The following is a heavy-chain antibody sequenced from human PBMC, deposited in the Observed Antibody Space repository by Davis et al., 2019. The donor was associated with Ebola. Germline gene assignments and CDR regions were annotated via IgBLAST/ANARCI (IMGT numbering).Heavy chain of an antibody. V-gene: IGHV3-7*03. Sequence: GESLKISCAASGFTFSSYWMSWVRQAPGKGLEWVANIKQDGSEKYYVDSVKGRFTISRDNAKSSLYLQMNSLRAEDTALYYCAKVRTVTTLRDAFDIWGQGTMVTVSS. CDR1: GFTFSSYW. CDR2: IKQDGSEK. D-gene: IGHD4-17*01. J-gene: IGHJ3*02. CDR3: AKVRTVTTLRDAFDI.